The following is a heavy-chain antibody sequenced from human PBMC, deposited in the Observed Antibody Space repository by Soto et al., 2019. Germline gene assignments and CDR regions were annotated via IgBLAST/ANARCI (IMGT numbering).Heavy chain of an antibody. CDR3: ARVVTMVRGVIGWFDP. CDR1: GYTFTSYA. V-gene: IGHV1-3*01. Sequence: ASVKVSCKASGYTFTSYAMHWVRQAPGQRLEWMGWINAGNGNTKYSQKFQGRVTITRDTSASTAYMELSSLRSEDTAVYYCARVVTMVRGVIGWFDPWGQRTLVTVSS. D-gene: IGHD3-10*01. J-gene: IGHJ5*02. CDR2: INAGNGNT.